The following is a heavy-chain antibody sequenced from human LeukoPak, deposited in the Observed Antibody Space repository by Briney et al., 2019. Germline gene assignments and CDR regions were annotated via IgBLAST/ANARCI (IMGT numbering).Heavy chain of an antibody. CDR3: ARSSPPTYYHFYYYMDV. Sequence: GASVKVSCKASGYTFTGYYLHRVRQAPGQGLEWMGWINPSSGGAKYAQNFQGRVIITTDTSISTAYMELSSLRSDDTAVYYCARSSPPTYYHFYYYMDVWGKGSTVTVSS. CDR1: GYTFTGYY. J-gene: IGHJ6*03. D-gene: IGHD6-13*01. CDR2: INPSSGGA. V-gene: IGHV1-2*02.